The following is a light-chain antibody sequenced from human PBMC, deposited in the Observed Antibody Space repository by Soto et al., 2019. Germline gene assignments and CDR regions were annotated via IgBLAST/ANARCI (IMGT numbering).Light chain of an antibody. CDR2: GAS. J-gene: IGKJ4*01. V-gene: IGKV3-15*01. Sequence: EIVMTQSPATLSVSPGETATLSCRASQSISSNLAWYQHKPGQAPRLLIYGASARATGIPARSSGSGFGTEFTLTISSLQSEDFAVYYCQQYNSWPLTFGGGTKVEMK. CDR1: QSISSN. CDR3: QQYNSWPLT.